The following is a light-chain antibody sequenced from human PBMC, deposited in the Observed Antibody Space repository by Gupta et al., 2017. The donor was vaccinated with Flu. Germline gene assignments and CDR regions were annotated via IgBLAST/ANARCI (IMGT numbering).Light chain of an antibody. V-gene: IGKV4-1*01. CDR3: QQDATSPWT. CDR1: RSVSYTSNNKNY. Sequence: DIVMTHSPDSLAASLGERATIYSKSSRSVSYTSNNKNYFAWLQQKPGQPPKVLIYWASTRESGVPDRFSGSGSGTDLTLTISGLQAEDVAVYYCQQDATSPWTFGHGTKVEIK. CDR2: WAS. J-gene: IGKJ1*01.